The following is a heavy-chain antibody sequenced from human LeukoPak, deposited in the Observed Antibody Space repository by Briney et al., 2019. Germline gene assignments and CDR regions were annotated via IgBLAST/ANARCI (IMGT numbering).Heavy chain of an antibody. CDR2: ISGSGGSS. D-gene: IGHD3-22*01. CDR3: AGEDYDSSGSSVGFDP. Sequence: GGSLRLSCAASGFTFSNYAMSWVRQAPGKGLEWVAAISGSGGSSYYADSVKGRFTISTDNSKNTLYLQMNSLRAEDTAVYYCAGEDYDSSGSSVGFDPWGQGTLVTVSS. CDR1: GFTFSNYA. J-gene: IGHJ5*02. V-gene: IGHV3-23*01.